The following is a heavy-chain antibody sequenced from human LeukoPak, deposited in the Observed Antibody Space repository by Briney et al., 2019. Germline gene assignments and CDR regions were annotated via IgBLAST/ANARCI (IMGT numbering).Heavy chain of an antibody. CDR3: AQTVGGRSGWYYFDY. CDR2: IYYSGST. J-gene: IGHJ4*02. D-gene: IGHD6-19*01. Sequence: SETLSLTCAVSGGSISSSSYSWGWIRQPPGKGLEWIGSIYYSGSTYYNPSLKSRVTISVDTSKNQFSLKLSSVTAADTAVYYCAQTVGGRSGWYYFDYWGQGTLVTVSS. CDR1: GGSISSSSYS. V-gene: IGHV4-39*07.